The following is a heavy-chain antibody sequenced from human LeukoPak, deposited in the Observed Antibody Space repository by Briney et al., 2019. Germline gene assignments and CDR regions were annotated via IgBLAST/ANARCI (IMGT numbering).Heavy chain of an antibody. Sequence: GRSLRLSCAASGFTFRNYAMYWVRQAPGKGLERVAFTNYDGSDRCYADSVKGRFTVSRDNPKNTLYLQMNSLRTEDTAVYYCAKDLPDRYSLEYWGQGTMVTVPS. CDR1: GFTFRNYA. J-gene: IGHJ4*02. CDR2: TNYDGSDR. CDR3: AKDLPDRYSLEY. D-gene: IGHD2-15*01. V-gene: IGHV3-30*18.